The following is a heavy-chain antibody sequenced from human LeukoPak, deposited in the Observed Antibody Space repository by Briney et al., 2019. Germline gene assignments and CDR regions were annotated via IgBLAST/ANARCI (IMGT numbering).Heavy chain of an antibody. CDR3: ARGANSGSYLNCFDP. Sequence: PSETLSLTCTVSGGSISSSSYYWGWIRQPPGKGLELIGSIYYSGSTYYNPSLKSRVTIAVDTSKHHFPLKLSSVTAADTAVYYCARGANSGSYLNCFDPWGQGTLVTVSS. CDR2: IYYSGST. D-gene: IGHD1-26*01. J-gene: IGHJ5*02. CDR1: GGSISSSSYY. V-gene: IGHV4-39*02.